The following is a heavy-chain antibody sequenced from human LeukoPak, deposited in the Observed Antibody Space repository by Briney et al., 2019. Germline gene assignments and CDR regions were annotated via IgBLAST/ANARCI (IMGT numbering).Heavy chain of an antibody. Sequence: GGSLRLSCAASGFTFSSYGMHWVRQAPGKGLEWVAFIRYDGSNKYYADSVKGRFTISRDNSKNTLYLQMNSLRAEDTAVYYCAKDGDYDFWTLGTRYYYMDVWGKGTTVTVSS. D-gene: IGHD3-3*01. CDR2: IRYDGSNK. CDR3: AKDGDYDFWTLGTRYYYMDV. J-gene: IGHJ6*03. CDR1: GFTFSSYG. V-gene: IGHV3-30*02.